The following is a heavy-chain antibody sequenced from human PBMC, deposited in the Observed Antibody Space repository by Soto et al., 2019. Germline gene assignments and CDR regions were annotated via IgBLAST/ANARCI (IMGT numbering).Heavy chain of an antibody. D-gene: IGHD1-26*01. J-gene: IGHJ4*02. V-gene: IGHV3-48*04. CDR1: GFTFSSYS. CDR3: VRGASLNFDY. Sequence: SLRLSCAASGFTFSSYSMNWVRQAPGKGLEWVSYISSSSSTIYYADPVKGRFTISRDNAKNSLYLQMNSLRAEDTAFYYCVRGASLNFDYWGQGTLVTVSS. CDR2: ISSSSSTI.